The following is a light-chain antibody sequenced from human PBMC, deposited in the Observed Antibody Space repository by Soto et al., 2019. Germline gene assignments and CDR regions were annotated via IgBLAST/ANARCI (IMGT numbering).Light chain of an antibody. CDR2: AAS. Sequence: DLQMTQSPSSLSASVGDRVTITCRASQSIHNYLNWYQQKPGKAPKLLIYAASSLQSGVPSRFSGSGSRTDFTLSISSLQPEDFATYPCQQSYSLYQVTFGGGTKVEIK. CDR1: QSIHNY. V-gene: IGKV1-39*01. CDR3: QQSYSLYQVT. J-gene: IGKJ4*01.